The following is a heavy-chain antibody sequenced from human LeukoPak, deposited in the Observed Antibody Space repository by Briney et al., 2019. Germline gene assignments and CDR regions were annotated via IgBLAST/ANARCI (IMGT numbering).Heavy chain of an antibody. D-gene: IGHD3-22*01. CDR2: IYYSGST. Sequence: SETLSLTCTVSGGSISSYYWSWIRQPPGKGLEWIGYIYYSGSTSYNPSLKSRVTISVDTSKNQFSLKLSSVTAADTAVYYCARDQYYYDSSGIWDWGQGTLVTVSS. CDR3: ARDQYYYDSSGIWD. CDR1: GGSISSYY. J-gene: IGHJ4*02. V-gene: IGHV4-59*13.